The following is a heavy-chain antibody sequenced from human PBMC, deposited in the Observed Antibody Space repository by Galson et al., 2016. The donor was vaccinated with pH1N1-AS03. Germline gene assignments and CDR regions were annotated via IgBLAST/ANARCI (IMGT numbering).Heavy chain of an antibody. Sequence: SLRLSCAASGFSFRSYGMYWVRQAPGKGLEWVAGLRYDGTNKYYADFVKGRFTISRDNSKNTLYLQMNILRAEDTAVYYCTRAAVGGPFDAFDIWGQGTMVTVSS. CDR2: LRYDGTNK. V-gene: IGHV3-30*19. J-gene: IGHJ3*02. CDR1: GFSFRSYG. CDR3: TRAAVGGPFDAFDI. D-gene: IGHD2-15*01.